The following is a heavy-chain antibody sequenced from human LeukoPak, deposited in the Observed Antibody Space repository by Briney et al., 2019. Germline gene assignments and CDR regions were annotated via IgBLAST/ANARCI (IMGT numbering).Heavy chain of an antibody. CDR3: ARVSTYDNSGWCY. V-gene: IGHV3-53*01. D-gene: IGHD6-19*01. Sequence: GGTLRLSCAASGFTFSSYGMSWVRQAPGKGLEWVSIIYSGGSTYYVDSVKGRFTISRDNSKNTLYLQMNSLRAEDTAVYYCARVSTYDNSGWCYWGQGTLVTVSS. J-gene: IGHJ4*02. CDR2: IYSGGST. CDR1: GFTFSSYG.